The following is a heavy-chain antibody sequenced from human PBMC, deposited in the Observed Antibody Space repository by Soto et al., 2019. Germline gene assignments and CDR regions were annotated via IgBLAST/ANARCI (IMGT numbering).Heavy chain of an antibody. V-gene: IGHV1-18*01. CDR2: ISAYNGNT. Sequence: QVQLVQSGAEVKKPGASVKVSCKASGYTFTSYGISWVRQAPGQGLEWMGWISAYNGNTNYAQKLQGRVTMTTDTSTSTAYMELRRLRSDDTAVYYCARERGSGDNTAMVTGYFELWGRGTLVTVSS. D-gene: IGHD5-18*01. CDR3: ARERGSGDNTAMVTGYFEL. J-gene: IGHJ2*01. CDR1: GYTFTSYG.